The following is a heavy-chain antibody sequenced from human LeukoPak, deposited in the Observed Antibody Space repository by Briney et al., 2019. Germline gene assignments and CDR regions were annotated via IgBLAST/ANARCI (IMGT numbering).Heavy chain of an antibody. V-gene: IGHV3-7*01. CDR3: ARILRFDY. Sequence: HSGGSLRLSCAASGFTFSSYEMNWVRQAPGKGLEWVANIKQDGSERYYVDSVKGRFTISRDNAKNSLYPQMNSLRDEDTAVYYCARILRFDYWGQGTLVTVFS. J-gene: IGHJ4*02. CDR2: IKQDGSER. CDR1: GFTFSSYE. D-gene: IGHD1-26*01.